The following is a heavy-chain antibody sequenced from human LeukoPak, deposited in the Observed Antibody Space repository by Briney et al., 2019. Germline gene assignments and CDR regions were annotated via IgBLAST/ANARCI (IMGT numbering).Heavy chain of an antibody. D-gene: IGHD3-22*01. J-gene: IGHJ4*02. CDR3: ARDQDYYDSSGSDY. CDR2: ISAYNGNT. V-gene: IGHV1-18*01. CDR1: GYTFTSYG. Sequence: ASVQVSCQASGYTFTSYGIGWVRQAPGQGLEWMGWISAYNGNTNYAQKLQGRVTMTTDTSTSTAYMELRSLRSDDTAVYYCARDQDYYDSSGSDYWGQGTLVTVSS.